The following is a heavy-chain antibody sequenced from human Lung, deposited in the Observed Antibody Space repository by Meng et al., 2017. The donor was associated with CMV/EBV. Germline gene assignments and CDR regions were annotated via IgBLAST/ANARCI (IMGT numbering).Heavy chain of an antibody. CDR2: IDSEGRTT. CDR1: GFTFSSYW. V-gene: IGHV3-74*01. CDR3: AREGTGYDFWRGYRNDALNL. J-gene: IGHJ3*01. Sequence: SLKISXAASGFTFSSYWMHWVRQAPGKGPVWVSRIDSEGRTTSYADSVKGRFTISRDNAKNTLYLQMNSLRPEDTALYYCAREGTGYDFWRGYRNDALNLWGQGTRVTFSS. D-gene: IGHD3-3*01.